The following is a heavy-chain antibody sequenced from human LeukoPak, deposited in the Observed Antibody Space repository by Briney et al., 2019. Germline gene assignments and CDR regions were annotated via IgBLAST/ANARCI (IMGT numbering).Heavy chain of an antibody. V-gene: IGHV4-59*12. CDR2: IDYRGST. CDR1: GGSISTYY. J-gene: IGHJ4*02. Sequence: KTSETLSLTCTVSGGSISTYYWSWIRQPPGKGLEWIAYIDYRGSTTYNPSLRSRVTISVDTSRNQFSLKLSSVTAADTAVYYCARGFPITMVRGVIAHYFDYWGQGTLVTVSS. CDR3: ARGFPITMVRGVIAHYFDY. D-gene: IGHD3-10*01.